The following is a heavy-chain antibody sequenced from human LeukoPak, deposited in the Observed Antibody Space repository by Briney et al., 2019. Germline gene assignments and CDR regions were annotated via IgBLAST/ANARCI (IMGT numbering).Heavy chain of an antibody. J-gene: IGHJ4*02. CDR2: MKHNGNEK. Sequence: GGSLRLSCVDSGITFSKYWMNWVRQAPGKGLEWVANMKHNGNEKHYVDSVEGRFTISRDNAKSSLYLQMNNLRAEDTAVYYCARDLGHSGYDLYDYWGQGTLVTVSS. V-gene: IGHV3-7*01. CDR1: GITFSKYW. CDR3: ARDLGHSGYDLYDY. D-gene: IGHD5-12*01.